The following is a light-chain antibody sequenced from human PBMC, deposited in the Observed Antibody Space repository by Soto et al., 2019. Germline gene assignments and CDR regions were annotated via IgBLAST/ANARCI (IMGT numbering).Light chain of an antibody. V-gene: IGLV2-14*01. J-gene: IGLJ1*01. CDR2: NVS. CDR1: KSDVGAYNY. Sequence: QSALTQPASVSGSPGQSITISCTGTKSDVGAYNYVSWYQQHPGKAPRLIIYNVSDRPSGLFNRFSGSKSGITASLTISGLQAEDEADYYCGSYSPRSPFVFGTGTKLTVL. CDR3: GSYSPRSPFV.